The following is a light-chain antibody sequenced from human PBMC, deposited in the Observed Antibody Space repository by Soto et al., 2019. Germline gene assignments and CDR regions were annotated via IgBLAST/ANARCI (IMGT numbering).Light chain of an antibody. CDR2: AAS. CDR3: QQSYNTPYT. Sequence: DLQMTQSPSSLSASVGDRVTITCRASQSISSYLNWFQHKPGKAPKLLIYAASSLQSGVPSRFSGSGSGTDFTLTISSLQPEDFATYYCQQSYNTPYTFGQGTKLEIK. V-gene: IGKV1-39*01. J-gene: IGKJ2*01. CDR1: QSISSY.